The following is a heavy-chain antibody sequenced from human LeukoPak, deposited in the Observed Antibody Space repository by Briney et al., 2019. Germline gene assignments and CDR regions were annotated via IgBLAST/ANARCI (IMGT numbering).Heavy chain of an antibody. CDR2: IIPILGIA. CDR3: ATAKEKGTSGYNDAFDI. Sequence: ASVKVSSKASGGTFSSYAISWVRQAPGQGLEWMGRIIPILGIANYAQKFQGRVTITADKSTNTAYMELSSLRSEDTAVYYCATAKEKGTSGYNDAFDIWGQGTMVTVSS. V-gene: IGHV1-69*04. J-gene: IGHJ3*02. D-gene: IGHD3-22*01. CDR1: GGTFSSYA.